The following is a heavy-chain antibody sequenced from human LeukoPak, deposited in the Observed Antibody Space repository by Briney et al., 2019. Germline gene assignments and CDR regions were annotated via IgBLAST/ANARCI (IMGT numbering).Heavy chain of an antibody. V-gene: IGHV1-69*04. CDR1: GGTFSSYA. Sequence: GSSVKVSCKASGGTFSSYAISWVRQAPGQGLEWMGRIIPILGIANYAQKFQGRVTITADKSTSTAYMELSSLRSEDTAVYYCARDPEGPAPPIDYWGQGTLVTVSS. CDR3: ARDPEGPAPPIDY. D-gene: IGHD2-2*01. CDR2: IIPILGIA. J-gene: IGHJ4*02.